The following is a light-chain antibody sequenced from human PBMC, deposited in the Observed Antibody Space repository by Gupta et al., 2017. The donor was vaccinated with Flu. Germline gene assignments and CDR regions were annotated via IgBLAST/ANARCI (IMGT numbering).Light chain of an antibody. CDR2: GAS. CDR3: QQYGSSPLYI. CDR1: QSVSSSY. V-gene: IGKV3-20*01. Sequence: EIVLTQSPGTLSLSPGERATLSCRASQSVSSSYLAWYQQKPGQAPRLLIYGASSRDTGIPDRFSGSGYGTDFTLTISRREPEDFAVYYCQQYGSSPLYIFGLGYQAVDK. J-gene: IGKJ2*01.